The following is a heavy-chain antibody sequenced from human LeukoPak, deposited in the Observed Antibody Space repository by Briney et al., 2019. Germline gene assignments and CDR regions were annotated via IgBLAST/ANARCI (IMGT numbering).Heavy chain of an antibody. D-gene: IGHD5-12*01. CDR2: IYHSGST. CDR3: ARGFFAEEYSGYEDAFDI. J-gene: IGHJ3*02. V-gene: IGHV4-30-2*01. Sequence: SETLSLTCTVSGGSISSGGYYWSWIRQPPGKGLEWIGYIYHSGSTYYNPSLKSRVTISVDRSKNQFSLKLSSVTAADTAVYYCARGFFAEEYSGYEDAFDIWGQGTMVTVSS. CDR1: GGSISSGGYY.